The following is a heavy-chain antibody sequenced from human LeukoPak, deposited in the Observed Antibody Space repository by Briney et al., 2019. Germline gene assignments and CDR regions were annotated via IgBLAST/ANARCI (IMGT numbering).Heavy chain of an antibody. Sequence: GGSLRLSCAASRFTFSNFAMSWVRQAPGKGLEWVSAISGSGGSTYYADSVKGRFTISRDNSKNALFLQMNSLRAEDTAVYYCAKSGPYCGSTSCNYFDYWGQGTLVTVSS. CDR3: AKSGPYCGSTSCNYFDY. D-gene: IGHD2-2*01. J-gene: IGHJ4*02. CDR1: RFTFSNFA. V-gene: IGHV3-23*01. CDR2: ISGSGGST.